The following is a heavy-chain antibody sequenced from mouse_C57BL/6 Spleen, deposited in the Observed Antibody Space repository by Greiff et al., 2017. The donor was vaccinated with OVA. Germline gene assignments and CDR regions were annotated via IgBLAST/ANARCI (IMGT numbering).Heavy chain of an antibody. CDR3: ARHPDY. Sequence: EVQRVESGGDLVQPGGSLKLSCAASGFTFSSYGMSWVRQTPDKRLEWVAPISSGGSDTYYPNSVKVRYTISRDNAKKTLYLQMGSLKSEDTAMYYCARHPDYWGQGTTLTVSS. V-gene: IGHV5-6*01. CDR2: ISSGGSDT. J-gene: IGHJ2*01. CDR1: GFTFSSYG.